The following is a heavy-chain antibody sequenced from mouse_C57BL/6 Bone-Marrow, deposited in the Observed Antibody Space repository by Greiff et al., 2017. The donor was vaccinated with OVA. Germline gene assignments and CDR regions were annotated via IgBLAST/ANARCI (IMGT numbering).Heavy chain of an antibody. CDR3: ARRGRYYDYGYYYAIDY. V-gene: IGHV1-55*01. CDR2: IYPGSGST. J-gene: IGHJ4*01. Sequence: VQLQQPGAELVKPGASVKMSCKASGYTFTSYWITWVKQRPGQGLEWIGDIYPGSGSTNYNEKFKRKATLTVDTSSSTAYMQLSSLTSEDSAVYYCARRGRYYDYGYYYAIDYWGQGTSVTVSS. CDR1: GYTFTSYW. D-gene: IGHD2-4*01.